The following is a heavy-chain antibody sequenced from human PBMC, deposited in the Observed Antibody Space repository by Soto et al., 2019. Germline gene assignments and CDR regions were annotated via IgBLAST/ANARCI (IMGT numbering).Heavy chain of an antibody. CDR2: INPNSGGT. D-gene: IGHD4-17*01. CDR1: GYTFTGYY. CDR3: ARGGYGDPRGDYYYYGMDV. V-gene: IGHV1-2*02. J-gene: IGHJ6*02. Sequence: ASVKVSCKASGYTFTGYYMHWVRQAPGQGLEWMGWINPNSGGTNYAQKFQGRVTMTRDTSISTAYMELRSLRSDDTAVYYCARGGYGDPRGDYYYYGMDVWGQGTTVTVSS.